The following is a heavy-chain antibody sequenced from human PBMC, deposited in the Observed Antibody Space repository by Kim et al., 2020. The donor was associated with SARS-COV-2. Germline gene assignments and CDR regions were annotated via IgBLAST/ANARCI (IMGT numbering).Heavy chain of an antibody. D-gene: IGHD3-9*01. Sequence: GGSLRLSCAASGFTFSDYYMSWIRQAPGKGLEWISFITSSGSYTKYADSMKGRFTISRDNAKNSLYLQMNSLRAEDTAVYYCARDRFGYLDWTQTYGMDVWGQGTTVTVSS. CDR3: ARDRFGYLDWTQTYGMDV. CDR2: ITSSGSYT. J-gene: IGHJ6*02. V-gene: IGHV3-11*05. CDR1: GFTFSDYY.